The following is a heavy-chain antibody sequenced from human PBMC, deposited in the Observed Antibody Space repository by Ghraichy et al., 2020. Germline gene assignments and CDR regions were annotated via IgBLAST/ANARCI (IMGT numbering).Heavy chain of an antibody. V-gene: IGHV3-23*01. Sequence: GGSLRLSCAASGFTFSSYAMSWVRQAPGKGLEWVSAISGSGGSTYYADSVKGRFTISRDNSKNTLYLQMNSLRAEDTAVYYCAKEGIVVVPAAMFGDGGHFDYWGQGTLVTVSS. D-gene: IGHD2-2*01. J-gene: IGHJ4*02. CDR2: ISGSGGST. CDR3: AKEGIVVVPAAMFGDGGHFDY. CDR1: GFTFSSYA.